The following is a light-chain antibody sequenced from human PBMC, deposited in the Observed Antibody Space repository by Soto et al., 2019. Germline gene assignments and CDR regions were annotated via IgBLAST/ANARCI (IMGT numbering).Light chain of an antibody. CDR1: SSDVGVCNY. CDR2: EVS. CDR3: HSYASRSTGV. V-gene: IGLV2-14*01. Sequence: QSALTQPASVSGSPGQSITISCTGTSSDVGVCNYVSWYQQHPGKAPKLIIYEVSNRPSGVSNRFSGSKSGNTASLTISGLQAEDEADYYCHSYASRSTGVFGTGTKLTVL. J-gene: IGLJ1*01.